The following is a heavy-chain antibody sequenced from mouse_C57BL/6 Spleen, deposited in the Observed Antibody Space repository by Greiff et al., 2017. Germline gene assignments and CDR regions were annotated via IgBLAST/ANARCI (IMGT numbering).Heavy chain of an antibody. CDR3: ARSAYGYDGDWYFDV. V-gene: IGHV5-17*01. D-gene: IGHD2-14*01. J-gene: IGHJ1*03. Sequence: EVQGVESGGGLVKPGGSLKLSCAASGFTFSDYGMHWVRQAPEKGLEWVAYISSGSSTVYYADTVKGRFTISRDNAKNTLFLQMTSLRSEDTAMYYCARSAYGYDGDWYFDVWGTGTTVTVSS. CDR1: GFTFSDYG. CDR2: ISSGSSTV.